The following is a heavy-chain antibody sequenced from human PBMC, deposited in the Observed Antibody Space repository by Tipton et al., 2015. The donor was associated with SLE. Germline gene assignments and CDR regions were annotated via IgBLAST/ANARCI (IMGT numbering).Heavy chain of an antibody. CDR2: ISYTGAT. CDR1: GGSISRGFFY. J-gene: IGHJ6*03. Sequence: TLSLTCSVSGGSISRGFFYWGWIRQSPGKGLECIGSISYTGATYYNLSLKSRVTISVDTSKNQFSLKLSSVTAADTAVYYCEGAATGTNYYMDVWGKGTTATVSS. D-gene: IGHD4-17*01. V-gene: IGHV4-39*07. CDR3: EGAATGTNYYMDV.